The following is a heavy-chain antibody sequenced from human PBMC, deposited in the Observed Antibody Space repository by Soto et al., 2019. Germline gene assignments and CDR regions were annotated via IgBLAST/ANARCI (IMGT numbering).Heavy chain of an antibody. D-gene: IGHD5-12*01. CDR2: IYYSGST. CDR1: GGSISSYY. J-gene: IGHJ6*02. CDR3: ARWFREMATIASYYYGMDV. V-gene: IGHV4-59*08. Sequence: SETPSLTCTVSGGSISSYYWSWIRQPPGKGLEWIGYIYYSGSTNYNPSLKSRVTISVDTSKNHFSLKLSSVTAADTAVYYCARWFREMATIASYYYGMDVWGQGTTVPVSS.